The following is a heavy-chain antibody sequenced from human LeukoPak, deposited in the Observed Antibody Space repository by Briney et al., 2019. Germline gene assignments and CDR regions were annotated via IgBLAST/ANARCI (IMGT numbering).Heavy chain of an antibody. J-gene: IGHJ5*02. V-gene: IGHV4-34*01. Sequence: KPSETLSLPCAVYGGSFSGYYWSWIRQPPGKGLEWIGEINHSGSTNYNPSLKSRVTISVDTSKNQFSLKLSSVTAADTAVYYCARRGVRAENHWGQGTLVTVSS. D-gene: IGHD3-10*01. CDR2: INHSGST. CDR1: GGSFSGYY. CDR3: ARRGVRAENH.